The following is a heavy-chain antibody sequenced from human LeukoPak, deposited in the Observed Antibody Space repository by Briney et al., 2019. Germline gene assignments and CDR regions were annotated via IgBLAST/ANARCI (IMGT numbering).Heavy chain of an antibody. V-gene: IGHV3-23*01. CDR2: INGSGSST. CDR1: GFTFSSHA. Sequence: TGGSLRLSCAASGFTFSSHAMSWVRQAPGKGLEWVSAINGSGSSTYYADSVKGRVSISRDNAKNTLYLQMNRLRPEDTAVYYCVRHNYGYDYWGQGTLVTVSS. J-gene: IGHJ4*02. D-gene: IGHD3-10*01. CDR3: VRHNYGYDY.